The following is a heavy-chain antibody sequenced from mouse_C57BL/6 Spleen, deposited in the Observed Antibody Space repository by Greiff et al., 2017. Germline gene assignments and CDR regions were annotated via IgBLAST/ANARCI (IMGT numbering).Heavy chain of an antibody. J-gene: IGHJ1*03. V-gene: IGHV1-55*01. D-gene: IGHD1-1*01. CDR3: ASPHYYGSSYGYFDV. Sequence: VQLQQPGAELVKPGASVKMPCKASGYTFTSYWITWVKQRPGQGLAWIGDIYPGSGSTNYNEKFKSKATLTVDTSSSTAYMQLSSLTSEDSAVYYCASPHYYGSSYGYFDVWGTGTTVTVSS. CDR2: IYPGSGST. CDR1: GYTFTSYW.